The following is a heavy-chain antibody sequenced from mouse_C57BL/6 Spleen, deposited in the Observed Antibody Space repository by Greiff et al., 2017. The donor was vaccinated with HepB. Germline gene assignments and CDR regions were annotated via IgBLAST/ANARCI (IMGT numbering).Heavy chain of an antibody. Sequence: QVQLKQPGAELVRPGSSVKLSCKASGYTFTSYWMDWVKQRPGQGLEWIGNIYPSDSETHYNQKFKDKATLTVDKSSSTAYMQLSSLTSEDSAVYYCATVRGSPPFAYWGQGTLVTVSA. CDR2: IYPSDSET. CDR1: GYTFTSYW. D-gene: IGHD1-1*02. J-gene: IGHJ3*01. CDR3: ATVRGSPPFAY. V-gene: IGHV1-61*01.